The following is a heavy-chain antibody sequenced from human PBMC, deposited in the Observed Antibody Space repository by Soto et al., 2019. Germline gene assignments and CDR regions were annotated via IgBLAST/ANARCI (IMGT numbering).Heavy chain of an antibody. CDR2: IIPVFGTP. CDR3: ATRSSGSFHFDY. D-gene: IGHD1-26*01. V-gene: IGHV1-69*18. J-gene: IGHJ4*02. CDR1: GGSFNNYA. Sequence: QVQLVQSGAEVKKPGSSVKVSCKASGGSFNNYAISWVRQAPGQGLEWMGRIIPVFGTPNYAQKFQGRLTIIAGEYTNTAYIELSSLRSEDTALYYCATRSSGSFHFDYWGKGSLVSVSS.